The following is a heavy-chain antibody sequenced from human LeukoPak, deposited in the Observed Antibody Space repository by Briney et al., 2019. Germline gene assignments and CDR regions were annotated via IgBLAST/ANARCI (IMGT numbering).Heavy chain of an antibody. J-gene: IGHJ6*03. CDR2: IRYDGGNK. V-gene: IGHV3-30*02. CDR1: GFTFSSYG. CDR3: AKDRMTTVDYMDV. Sequence: PGGSLRLSCAASGFTFSSYGMHWVRQAPGKRLEWVAFIRYDGGNKYYADSVKGRFTISRDNSKNTLYLQMNSLRAEDTAVYYCAKDRMTTVDYMDVWGKGTTVTVSS. D-gene: IGHD4-17*01.